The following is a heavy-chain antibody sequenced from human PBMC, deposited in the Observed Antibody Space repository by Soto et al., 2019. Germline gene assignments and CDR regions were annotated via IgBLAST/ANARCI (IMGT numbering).Heavy chain of an antibody. J-gene: IGHJ4*02. CDR2: ISGSGLST. CDR1: GFTFISYA. D-gene: IGHD2-8*01. CDR3: AKDQGVNY. V-gene: IGHV3-23*01. Sequence: SLRLSCAASGFTFISYAMSWVRQAPGMGLEWVSAISGSGLSTYYADSVKGRFTISRDNSKNTLYLQMNSLRAEDTAVYYCAKDQGVNYWGQGTLVTVSS.